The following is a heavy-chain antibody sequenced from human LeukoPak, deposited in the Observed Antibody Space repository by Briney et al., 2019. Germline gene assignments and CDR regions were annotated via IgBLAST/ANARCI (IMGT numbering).Heavy chain of an antibody. J-gene: IGHJ4*02. CDR1: GGSIGSYY. CDR2: IYSSGSS. V-gene: IGHV4-59*01. CDR3: ARVTGNSGWYYFDY. Sequence: PSETLSLTCTVSGGSIGSYYWSWIRQPPGKGLEWIGYIYSSGSSNYNPSLKSRVTISIDTPKNQFSLKLSSVTAADTAVYYCARVTGNSGWYYFDYWGQGTLVTVSS. D-gene: IGHD6-19*01.